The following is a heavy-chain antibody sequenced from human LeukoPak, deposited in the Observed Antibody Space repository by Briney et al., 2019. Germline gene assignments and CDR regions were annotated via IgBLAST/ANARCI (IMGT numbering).Heavy chain of an antibody. D-gene: IGHD2-21*01. CDR3: ARDLLWGAFDI. CDR2: ISSSSSYI. CDR1: GFTFSSYS. J-gene: IGHJ3*02. V-gene: IGHV3-21*01. Sequence: GGSLRLSYAASGFTFSSYSMNWVRQAPGKGLEWVSSISSSSSYIYYADSVKGRFTISRDNAKNSLYLQMNSLRAEDTAVYYCARDLLWGAFDIWGQGTMVTVSS.